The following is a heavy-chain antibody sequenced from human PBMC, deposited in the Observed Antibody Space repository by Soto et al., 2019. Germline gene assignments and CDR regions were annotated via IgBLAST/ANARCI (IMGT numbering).Heavy chain of an antibody. J-gene: IGHJ6*02. CDR1: GGSISSSLYY. CDR2: IYYSWST. Sequence: ETLSLTCPVSGGSISSSLYYSGWFRQPPGKGLGCIGSIYYSWSTYYNPSLKCRDTISVDTSKNLSSLKLSSLTSAYIAMYSCVRRFYGDYKPYYYYYVMDVWGQGTTVTVFS. CDR3: VRRFYGDYKPYYYYYVMDV. D-gene: IGHD4-17*01. V-gene: IGHV4-39*01.